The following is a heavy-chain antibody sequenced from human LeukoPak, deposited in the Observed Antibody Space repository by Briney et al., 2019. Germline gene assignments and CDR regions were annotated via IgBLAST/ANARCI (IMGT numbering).Heavy chain of an antibody. Sequence: GASVKVSCKASGYTFTSYGISWVRQAPGQGLEWMGWISAYNGNTNYAQKLQGRVTMTTDTSTGTAYMELRSLRSDDTAVYYCARDVSPLAAAGITPYNWFDPWGQGTLVTVSS. CDR1: GYTFTSYG. CDR2: ISAYNGNT. J-gene: IGHJ5*02. V-gene: IGHV1-18*01. D-gene: IGHD6-13*01. CDR3: ARDVSPLAAAGITPYNWFDP.